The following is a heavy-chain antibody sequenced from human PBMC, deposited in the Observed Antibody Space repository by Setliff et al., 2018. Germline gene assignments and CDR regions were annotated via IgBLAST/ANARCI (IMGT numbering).Heavy chain of an antibody. CDR1: GYTFSSYA. D-gene: IGHD2-15*01. V-gene: IGHV1-18*01. J-gene: IGHJ4*02. CDR3: TRGRGPRVVVAVPLDH. CDR2: ISAYNGNT. Sequence: ASVKVSCKASGYTFSSYAMNWVRQAPGQGLEWMGWISAYNGNTNYAQKLQGRVTMTTDTSTSTAYMELRSLNYDDTAVYYCTRGRGPRVVVAVPLDHWGQGTLVTVSS.